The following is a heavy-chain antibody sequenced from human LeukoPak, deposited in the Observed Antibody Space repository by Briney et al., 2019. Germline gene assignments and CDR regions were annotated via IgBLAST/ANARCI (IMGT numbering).Heavy chain of an antibody. CDR3: AKVLGDSSPDQSAFSI. Sequence: GRSLRLSCAVSGFSFNKYAMHWVRQAPGKGLEWVAGIWYDGTNKFYADPAKGRFTIFRYNSKNIVYLEMNNLRTDDTAVYYCAKVLGDSSPDQSAFSIWGQGTMVIVFS. CDR2: IWYDGTNK. J-gene: IGHJ3*02. CDR1: GFSFNKYA. D-gene: IGHD6-13*01. V-gene: IGHV3-33*06.